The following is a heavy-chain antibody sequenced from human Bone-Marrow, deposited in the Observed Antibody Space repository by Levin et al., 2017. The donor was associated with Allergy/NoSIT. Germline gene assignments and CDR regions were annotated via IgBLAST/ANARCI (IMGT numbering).Heavy chain of an antibody. CDR3: ARAGRYDY. J-gene: IGHJ4*02. V-gene: IGHV4-39*07. CDR1: GGSISSSSFY. Sequence: ESLKISCAVSGGSISSSSFYWGWIRQPPGKGLEWIGSINHSGSTYYNPSLKSRVTISVDTSKNQFSLKLSSVTAADTAVYYCARAGRYDYWGQGTLVTVSS. D-gene: IGHD3-9*01. CDR2: INHSGST.